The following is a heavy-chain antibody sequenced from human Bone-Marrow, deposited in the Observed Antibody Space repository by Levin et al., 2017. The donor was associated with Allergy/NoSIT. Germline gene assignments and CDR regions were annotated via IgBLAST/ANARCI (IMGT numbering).Heavy chain of an antibody. CDR3: ARDRVSEGTTGTVRYFDY. D-gene: IGHD1-1*01. V-gene: IGHV3-33*01. CDR1: GFIFSNYA. J-gene: IGHJ4*02. Sequence: AGGSLRLSCEASGFIFSNYAIHWVRQAPGKGLEWVAVIWHDGGYKSYADSVKGRFTISRDNSKNTLYLQMNSLRAEDTAVYYCARDRVSEGTTGTVRYFDYWGQGTLVTVS. CDR2: IWHDGGYK.